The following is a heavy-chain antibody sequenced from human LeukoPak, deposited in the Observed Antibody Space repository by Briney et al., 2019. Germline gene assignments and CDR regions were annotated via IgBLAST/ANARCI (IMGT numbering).Heavy chain of an antibody. D-gene: IGHD5-12*01. CDR1: GFTFSSYA. Sequence: PGGSLRLSCAASGFTFSSYAMSWVRQAPGKGLEXXXXISGSGGSTYYADSVKGRFTISRDNSKNTLYLQMNSLRAEDTAVYYCAKAYSGYDADWYFDLWGRGTLVTVSS. CDR3: AKAYSGYDADWYFDL. J-gene: IGHJ2*01. V-gene: IGHV3-23*01. CDR2: ISGSGGST.